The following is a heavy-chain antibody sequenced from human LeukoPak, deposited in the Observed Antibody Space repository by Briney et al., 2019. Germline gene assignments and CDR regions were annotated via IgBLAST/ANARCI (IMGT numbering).Heavy chain of an antibody. CDR2: IGSDGDT. CDR3: ASVYYYDSSGYYGDAFDI. Sequence: GGSLRLSCAASGFTFSSYDMHWVRQGTGKGLEWVSAIGSDGDTFYPGSVKGRFTISRENAKNSLYLQMNSLRAEDTAVYYCASVYYYDSSGYYGDAFDIWGQGTMVTVSS. D-gene: IGHD3-22*01. V-gene: IGHV3-13*01. J-gene: IGHJ3*02. CDR1: GFTFSSYD.